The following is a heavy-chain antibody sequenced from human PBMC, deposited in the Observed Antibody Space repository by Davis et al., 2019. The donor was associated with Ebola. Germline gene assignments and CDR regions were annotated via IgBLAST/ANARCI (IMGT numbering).Heavy chain of an antibody. Sequence: ASVKVSCKASGYTFTSYGITWVRQAPGQGLEWMGWINPHNGNTNYAQNVQGRVTMTTDTSTSTAYMELRSLRSDDTAVYYCATGQRWDFDYWGQGTPVTVPS. CDR1: GYTFTSYG. V-gene: IGHV1-18*04. J-gene: IGHJ4*02. CDR3: ATGQRWDFDY. D-gene: IGHD4-23*01. CDR2: INPHNGNT.